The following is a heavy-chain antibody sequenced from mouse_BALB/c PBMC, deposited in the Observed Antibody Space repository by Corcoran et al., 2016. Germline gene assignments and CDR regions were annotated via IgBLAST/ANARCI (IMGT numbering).Heavy chain of an antibody. CDR3: ARRDYGSNYEFAY. D-gene: IGHD1-1*01. CDR1: GYTFTDYN. V-gene: IGHV1-18*01. Sequence: EVLLQQSGPELVKPGASVKIPCKASGYTFTDYNMDWVKQSHGKSLEWIGDINPNNGGTIYNQKFKGKATLTVDKSSSTAYMELRSLTSEDTAVYYCARRDYGSNYEFAYWGQGTLVTVSA. J-gene: IGHJ3*01. CDR2: INPNNGGT.